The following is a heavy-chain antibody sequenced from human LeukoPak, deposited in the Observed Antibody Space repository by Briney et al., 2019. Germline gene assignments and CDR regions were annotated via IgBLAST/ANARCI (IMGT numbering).Heavy chain of an antibody. CDR3: TTNSRNDALLAY. CDR1: GFTFSNAW. D-gene: IGHD2-8*01. J-gene: IGHJ4*02. CDR2: IKRKPDGGRT. Sequence: PGGSLRLSCAASGFTFSNAWLSWGREAPGEGVEWVGRIKRKPDGGRTQYAATVQGRLTISRDDSKDTLYLQMNSLQTEDTAVYYCTTNSRNDALLAYWGQGPLVTVPA. V-gene: IGHV3-15*01.